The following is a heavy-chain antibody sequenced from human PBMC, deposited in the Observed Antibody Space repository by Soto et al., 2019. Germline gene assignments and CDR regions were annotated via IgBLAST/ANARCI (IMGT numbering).Heavy chain of an antibody. CDR1: GFTFSSYS. CDR2: ISSSSSTI. CDR3: ARAGPVDVSSSWYRIEVAGTANNWFDP. V-gene: IGHV3-48*01. D-gene: IGHD6-13*01. Sequence: RGSLRLSCAASGFTFSSYSMNWVLQAPGKGLEWVSYISSSSSTIYYADSVKGRFTISRDNAKNSLYLQMNSLRAEDTAVYYCARAGPVDVSSSWYRIEVAGTANNWFDPWGQGTLVSVSS. J-gene: IGHJ5*02.